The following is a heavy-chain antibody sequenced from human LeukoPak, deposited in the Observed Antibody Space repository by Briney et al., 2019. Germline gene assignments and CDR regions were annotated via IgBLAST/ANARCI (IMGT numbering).Heavy chain of an antibody. CDR3: AKDEGYCSGGSCYSIMDNWFDP. CDR1: GFTFSSYA. Sequence: GGSLRLSCAASGFTFSSYAMSWVRQAPGKGLEWVSAISGNGGSTYYADSVKGRFTISRDNSKNTLYLQMNSLRAEDTAVYYCAKDEGYCSGGSCYSIMDNWFDPWGQGTLVTVSS. V-gene: IGHV3-23*01. J-gene: IGHJ5*02. CDR2: ISGNGGST. D-gene: IGHD2-15*01.